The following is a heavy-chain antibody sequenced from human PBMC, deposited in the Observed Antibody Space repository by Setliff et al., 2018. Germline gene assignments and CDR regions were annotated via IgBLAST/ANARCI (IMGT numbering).Heavy chain of an antibody. CDR2: IFHSGST. CDR3: AKGGGRYHSDS. D-gene: IGHD1-1*01. V-gene: IGHV4-4*02. CDR1: GSSITGSNW. J-gene: IGHJ4*02. Sequence: SETLSLTCAVSGSSITGSNWWSWVRQPPGKGLEWIGQIFHSGSTHYNPSLKSRLTISVDQSKNQFSLKLTSVTAADTAVYYCAKGGGRYHSDSWGQGILVTVSS.